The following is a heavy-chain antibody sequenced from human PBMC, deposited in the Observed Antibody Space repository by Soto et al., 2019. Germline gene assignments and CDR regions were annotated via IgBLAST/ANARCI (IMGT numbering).Heavy chain of an antibody. V-gene: IGHV1-69*13. CDR2: IIPIFGTA. Sequence: SVKVSCKASVGTFSSYAISWVRQAPGQGLEWMGGIIPIFGTANYAQKFQGRVTITADESTSTAYMELSSLRSEDTAVYYCARDSSIAAHEGYRGAIWFDHWGQGTLVTVSS. CDR3: ARDSSIAAHEGYRGAIWFDH. D-gene: IGHD6-6*01. J-gene: IGHJ5*02. CDR1: VGTFSSYA.